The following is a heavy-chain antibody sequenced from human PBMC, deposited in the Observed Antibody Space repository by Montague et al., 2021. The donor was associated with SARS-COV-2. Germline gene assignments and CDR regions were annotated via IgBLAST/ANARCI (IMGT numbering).Heavy chain of an antibody. Sequence: SETLSLTCTVYVGSIRRTHWRWIRQPPGKGLEWIGHIYYSGSTNYNPSLKSRVTISVDTSKNQFSLKLSSVTAADTAVYYCARGFDYWGQGTLVTVSS. CDR1: VGSIRRTH. CDR2: IYYSGST. V-gene: IGHV4-59*01. J-gene: IGHJ4*02. CDR3: ARGFDY.